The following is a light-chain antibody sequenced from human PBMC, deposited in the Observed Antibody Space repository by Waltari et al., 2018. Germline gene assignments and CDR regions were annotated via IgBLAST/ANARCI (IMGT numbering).Light chain of an antibody. CDR2: EVS. CDR1: SNDVGGYGY. CDR3: SSHTSTVPHV. V-gene: IGLV2-14*01. Sequence: QSALTQPAFVSGSPGQSITISCTGTSNDVGGYGYVSWYQQYPGKAPPLVIYEVSYRASGISTRFSGSKSGNTASLTISGLQAEDEADYYCSSHTSTVPHVFGTGTRVTVV. J-gene: IGLJ1*01.